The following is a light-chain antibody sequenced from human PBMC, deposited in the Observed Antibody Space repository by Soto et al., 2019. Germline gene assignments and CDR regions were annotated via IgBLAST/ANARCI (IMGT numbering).Light chain of an antibody. J-gene: IGLJ1*01. CDR2: EVS. CDR1: SSDVGGYDY. V-gene: IGLV2-14*01. CDR3: STYSIGTAYR. Sequence: LSQPASLSAAPAYSTTISCTGTSSDVGGYDYVSWYQLHPGKAPILMFFEVSNRPSAVSYRFSGSKSGNTASLTISGLQAEDEADYFCSTYSIGTAYRFGTGTKVTAL.